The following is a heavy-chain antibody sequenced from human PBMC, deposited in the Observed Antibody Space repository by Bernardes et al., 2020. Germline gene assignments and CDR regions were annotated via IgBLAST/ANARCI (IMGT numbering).Heavy chain of an antibody. J-gene: IGHJ4*02. CDR1: GYTFTSYG. V-gene: IGHV1-18*01. CDR2: ISAYNGTT. Sequence: AARKYSCKASGYTFTSYGISWVRQAPGQGLEWMGWISAYNGTTTYAQKLQGRVTMTTDTSTSTAYMELRSLRSDDTAVYYCARVVPAARTVGSCDYWGQGTLVTVSS. CDR3: ARVVPAARTVGSCDY. D-gene: IGHD2-2*01.